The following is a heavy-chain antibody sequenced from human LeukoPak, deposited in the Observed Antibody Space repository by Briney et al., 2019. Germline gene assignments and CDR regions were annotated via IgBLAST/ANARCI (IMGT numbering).Heavy chain of an antibody. Sequence: GASVKVSCKASGYTFTSYDINWVRQATGQGLEWMGWMNPNSGNTGYAQKFQGRVTITRNTSISTAYMELSSLRSEDTAVYYCARESPRSSKDPDEPFDYWGQGTLVTVSS. J-gene: IGHJ4*02. CDR2: MNPNSGNT. CDR1: GYTFTSYD. D-gene: IGHD2-2*01. V-gene: IGHV1-8*03. CDR3: ARESPRSSKDPDEPFDY.